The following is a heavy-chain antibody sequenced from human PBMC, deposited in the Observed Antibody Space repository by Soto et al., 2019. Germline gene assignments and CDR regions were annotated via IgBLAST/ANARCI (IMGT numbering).Heavy chain of an antibody. Sequence: QVQLVQSGAEVKKPGASVKVSCKASGYTFTSYAMHWVRQAPGQRLEWMGWINAGNGNTKYSQKFQGRDTITRDTSASTAYMELSSLRSEDTAVYYCAGGPLIDAFDIWGQGTMVTVSS. J-gene: IGHJ3*02. V-gene: IGHV1-3*01. CDR1: GYTFTSYA. CDR3: AGGPLIDAFDI. CDR2: INAGNGNT.